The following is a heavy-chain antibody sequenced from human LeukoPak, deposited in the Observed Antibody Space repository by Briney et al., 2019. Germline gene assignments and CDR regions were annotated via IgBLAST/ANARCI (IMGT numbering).Heavy chain of an antibody. J-gene: IGHJ6*02. CDR3: ARDQKVGATPYFGMDV. Sequence: ASGKCSSKASGAAFSSYAINWVRQAPGQGLGWMGRVIPMLGTVNYAQKFQGRVTIIADKFTSTAYRELSSLRSEDTAVYYCARDQKVGATPYFGMDVWGQGTTVTVYS. V-gene: IGHV1-69*04. CDR1: GAAFSSYA. CDR2: VIPMLGTV. D-gene: IGHD1-26*01.